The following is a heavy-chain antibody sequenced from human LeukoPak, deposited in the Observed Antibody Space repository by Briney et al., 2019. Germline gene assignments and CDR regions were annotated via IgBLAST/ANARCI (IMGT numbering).Heavy chain of an antibody. Sequence: PGGSLRLSCAASGFTFNTYAMNWVRQAPGKGLEWVANMNQDGSAKDYVDSAKGRFTISRDNARNSLYLQMSSLRAEDTAVYYCATYTHWVAGDVWGQGTTVTVSS. CDR3: ATYTHWVAGDV. D-gene: IGHD3-16*01. CDR1: GFTFNTYA. CDR2: MNQDGSAK. J-gene: IGHJ6*02. V-gene: IGHV3-7*01.